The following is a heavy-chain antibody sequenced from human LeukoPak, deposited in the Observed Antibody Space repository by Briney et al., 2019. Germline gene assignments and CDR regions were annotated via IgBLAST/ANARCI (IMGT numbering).Heavy chain of an antibody. V-gene: IGHV3-30*04. D-gene: IGHD3-9*01. J-gene: IGHJ6*02. CDR1: GFTFSSYA. CDR3: ARESGLRYFDWLDYYYGMDV. CDR2: ISFVGSNT. Sequence: GGSLRLSCAASGFTFSSYAMNWVRQAPGKGLEWVAAISFVGSNTYYADSVKGRFTISRDNSKNTLYLQMNSLSAEDTTVYYCARESGLRYFDWLDYYYGMDVWGQGTTVTVSS.